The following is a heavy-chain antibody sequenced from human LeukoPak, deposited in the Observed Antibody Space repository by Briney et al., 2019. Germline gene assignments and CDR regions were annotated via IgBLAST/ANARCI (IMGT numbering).Heavy chain of an antibody. J-gene: IGHJ4*02. Sequence: GGSLRLSCAASGFTFSRYPMHWVRQAPGKGLEWVSVISYDGRDKHHADSVRGRFTISRDNSKNTLYLQMNSLRAEDTAVYYCVRDVEETSAIYYFVYWGQGTLVTVSS. V-gene: IGHV3-30*04. D-gene: IGHD5-18*01. CDR2: ISYDGRDK. CDR3: VRDVEETSAIYYFVY. CDR1: GFTFSRYP.